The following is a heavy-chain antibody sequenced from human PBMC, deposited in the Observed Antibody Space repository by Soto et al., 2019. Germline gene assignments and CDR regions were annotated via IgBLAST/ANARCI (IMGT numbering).Heavy chain of an antibody. CDR1: AGSISGYY. CDR3: ARHDLRGGAYDS. J-gene: IGHJ4*02. CDR2: TRYSEST. D-gene: IGHD3-10*01. Sequence: NPSETLSLTCSVSAGSISGYYWSWIRQPPGKGLEWIGYTRYSESTSYNPSLMSRLILSVDTSNNQFSLKLSSVTAADTAVYYCARHDLRGGAYDSWGQGTLVTVSS. V-gene: IGHV4-59*08.